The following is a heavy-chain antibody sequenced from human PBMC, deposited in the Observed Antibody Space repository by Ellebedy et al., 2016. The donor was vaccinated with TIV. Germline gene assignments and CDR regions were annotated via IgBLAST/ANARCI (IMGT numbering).Heavy chain of an antibody. D-gene: IGHD1-26*01. CDR2: ISSSGSTI. CDR3: AREAKVGAFFDY. V-gene: IGHV3-11*01. Sequence: GESLKISCAASGFTFSDYYMSWIRQAPGKGLEWVSYISSSGSTIYYADSVKGRFTISRGNAKNSLYLQMNSLRAEDTAVYYCAREAKVGAFFDYWGQGTLVTVSS. J-gene: IGHJ4*02. CDR1: GFTFSDYY.